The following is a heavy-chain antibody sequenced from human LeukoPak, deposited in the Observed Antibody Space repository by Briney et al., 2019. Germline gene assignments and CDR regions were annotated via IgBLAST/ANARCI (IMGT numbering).Heavy chain of an antibody. D-gene: IGHD3-3*01. CDR3: ARGTGSVSYDFWSGPIDY. CDR2: INPSGGST. V-gene: IGHV1-46*01. CDR1: GYTFTSYY. Sequence: ASVKVSCKASGYTFTSYYMHWVRQAPGQGLEWMGIINPSGGSTTYAQKFQGRVTMTRDTSTSTVYMELSSLRSEDTAVYYCARGTGSVSYDFWSGPIDYWGQGTLVTVSS. J-gene: IGHJ4*02.